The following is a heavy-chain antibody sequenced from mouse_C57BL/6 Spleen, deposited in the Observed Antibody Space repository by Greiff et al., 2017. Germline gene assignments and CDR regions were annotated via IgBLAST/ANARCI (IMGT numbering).Heavy chain of an antibody. CDR2: INPSNGGT. CDR1: GYTFTSYW. J-gene: IGHJ3*01. V-gene: IGHV1-53*01. Sequence: QVQLQQPGTELVKPGASVKLSCKASGYTFTSYWMHWVKQRPGQGLEWIGNINPSNGGTHYNEQFKSQATLSVDTSSSTAYMQLSSLPSEDSAVYYCASPYYDYGGFAYGGQGTLVTVSA. CDR3: ASPYYDYGGFAY. D-gene: IGHD2-4*01.